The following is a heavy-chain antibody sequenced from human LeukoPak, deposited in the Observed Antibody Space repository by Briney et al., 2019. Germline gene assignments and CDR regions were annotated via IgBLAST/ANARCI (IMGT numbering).Heavy chain of an antibody. CDR3: AKKSRDGYNPFDY. D-gene: IGHD5-24*01. V-gene: IGHV3-23*01. Sequence: PGGSLRLPCAASGFTFSRYAMSWVRQAPGKGLEWVCGISSSGESPYYADSVKGRFTISRDNSKNTLYLEINSLRAEDTAVYYCAKKSRDGYNPFDYLGQGTLVTVSS. J-gene: IGHJ4*02. CDR2: ISSSGESP. CDR1: GFTFSRYA.